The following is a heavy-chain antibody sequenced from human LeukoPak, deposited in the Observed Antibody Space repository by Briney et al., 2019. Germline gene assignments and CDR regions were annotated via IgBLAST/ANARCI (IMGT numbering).Heavy chain of an antibody. CDR1: GGSISSHY. Sequence: SETLSLTCTVSGGSISSHYWSWIRQPPGRGLEWIGYIYYSGSTNYNPSLKSRVTISVDTSKNQFSLKLSSVTAADTAVYYCARALIVGRFDYWGQGTLVTVSS. CDR3: ARALIVGRFDY. V-gene: IGHV4-59*11. J-gene: IGHJ4*02. CDR2: IYYSGST. D-gene: IGHD3-22*01.